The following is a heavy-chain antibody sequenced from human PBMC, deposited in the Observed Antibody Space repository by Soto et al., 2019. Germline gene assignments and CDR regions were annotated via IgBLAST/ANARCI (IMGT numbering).Heavy chain of an antibody. CDR2: IYYSGST. V-gene: IGHV4-39*01. CDR1: GGSISSSSYY. Sequence: SETLSLTCTVSGGSISSSSYYWGWIRQPPGKGLEWIGSIYYSGSTYYNPSLKSRVTISVDTSKNQFSLKLSSVTAADTAVYYCARPRIAVAGPFDYWGQGTLVTVSS. D-gene: IGHD6-19*01. J-gene: IGHJ4*02. CDR3: ARPRIAVAGPFDY.